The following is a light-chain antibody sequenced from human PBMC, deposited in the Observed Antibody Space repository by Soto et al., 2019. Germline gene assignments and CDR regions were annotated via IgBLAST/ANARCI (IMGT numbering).Light chain of an antibody. V-gene: IGLV2-14*01. J-gene: IGLJ1*01. CDR1: SSDIGGYNF. Sequence: QSVLTQPASVSGSPGQSITIACTGTSSDIGGYNFVSWYQQHPGKAPKLLIYDVGNRPSGVSNRFSGSKSGNTASLTISGPQAEDEAHYYCNSYRTVRTYVFRTATKLTVL. CDR2: DVG. CDR3: NSYRTVRTYV.